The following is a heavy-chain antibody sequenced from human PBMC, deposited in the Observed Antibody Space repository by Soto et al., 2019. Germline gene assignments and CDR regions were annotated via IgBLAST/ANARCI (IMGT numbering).Heavy chain of an antibody. V-gene: IGHV2-70*01. CDR3: ARFRIAVASYYFDY. J-gene: IGHJ4*02. D-gene: IGHD6-19*01. CDR1: GFSLSTSGMC. CDR2: IDWDDDK. Sequence: SGPTLVNPTQTLTLTCTFSGFSLSTSGMCVSWIRQPPGKALEWLALIDWDDDKYYSTSLKTRLTISKDTSKNQVVLTMTNMDPVDTATYYCARFRIAVASYYFDYWGQGTLVTVSS.